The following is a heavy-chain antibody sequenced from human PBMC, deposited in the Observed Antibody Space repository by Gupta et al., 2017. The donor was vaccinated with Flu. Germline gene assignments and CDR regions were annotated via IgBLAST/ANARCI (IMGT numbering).Heavy chain of an antibody. CDR2: IWYDGSNK. J-gene: IGHJ1*01. Sequence: QVQLVESGGGVVQPGRSLRLSCAASGFTFSSYGMHWVRQAPGKGLEWVAVIWYDGSNKYYADSVKGRFTISRDNSKNTLYLQMNSLRAEDTAVYYCARDRYDSSGYTQMGYFQHWGQGTLVTVSS. CDR3: ARDRYDSSGYTQMGYFQH. D-gene: IGHD3-22*01. V-gene: IGHV3-33*01. CDR1: GFTFSSYG.